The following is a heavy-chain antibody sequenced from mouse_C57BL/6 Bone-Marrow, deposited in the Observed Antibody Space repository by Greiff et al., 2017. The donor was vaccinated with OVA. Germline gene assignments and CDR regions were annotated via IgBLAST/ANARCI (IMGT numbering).Heavy chain of an antibody. CDR3: ARTLYYYGSSPFAY. CDR2: IYPRDGST. Sequence: QVQLQQSDAELVKPGASVKISCKVSGYTFTDHTIHWMKQRPEQGLEWIGYIYPRDGSTKYTEKFKGKATLTADKSSSTAYMQLNSLTSEDSAVDFCARTLYYYGSSPFAYWGQGTLVTVSA. J-gene: IGHJ3*01. D-gene: IGHD1-1*01. V-gene: IGHV1-78*01. CDR1: GYTFTDHT.